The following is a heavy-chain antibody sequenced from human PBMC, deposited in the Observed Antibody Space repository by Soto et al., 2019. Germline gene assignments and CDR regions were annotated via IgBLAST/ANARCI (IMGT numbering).Heavy chain of an antibody. J-gene: IGHJ4*02. CDR2: TYYRSKWYN. V-gene: IGHV6-1*01. CDR1: GDSVSSNSAA. Sequence: PSQTLSLTCAISGDSVSSNSAAWNWIRQSPSRGLEWLGRTYYRSKWYNDYAVSVKSRITINPDTSKNQFSLQLNSVTPEDTAVYYRASQIPGGRYSSGELNYWGQGTLVTFSS. CDR3: ASQIPGGRYSSGELNY. D-gene: IGHD6-19*01.